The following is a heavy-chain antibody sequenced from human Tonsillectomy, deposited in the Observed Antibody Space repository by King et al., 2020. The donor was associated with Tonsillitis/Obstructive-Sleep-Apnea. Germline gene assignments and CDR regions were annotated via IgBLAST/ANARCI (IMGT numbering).Heavy chain of an antibody. CDR1: GGSFSGYF. J-gene: IGHJ4*02. V-gene: IGHV4-34*01. CDR3: ARDATNNYHLDY. CDR2: INQSGST. D-gene: IGHD4-11*01. Sequence: VQLQQWGAGLLKPSETLSLTCAVYGGSFSGYFWNWIRQPPGTGLVWIGEINQSGSTNYNPSLKSRVTILDTSRNQFSPKLTSVTAADTAVYYCARDATNNYHLDYWGQGTLVTVSS.